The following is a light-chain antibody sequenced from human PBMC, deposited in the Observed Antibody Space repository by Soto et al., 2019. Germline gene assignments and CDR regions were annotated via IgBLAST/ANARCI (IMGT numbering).Light chain of an antibody. V-gene: IGKV2-28*01. CDR3: MQALQTPLT. Sequence: DIVMTQSPLSLPVTPGEPDSISCRSSQSLLHSNGYNYLDWYLQKPGQSPQVLIYMGSNRASGVPDRYSGSGSGTDFTLKISRVEAEDVGVYYCMQALQTPLTFGGGTKVEIK. CDR2: MGS. CDR1: QSLLHSNGYNY. J-gene: IGKJ4*01.